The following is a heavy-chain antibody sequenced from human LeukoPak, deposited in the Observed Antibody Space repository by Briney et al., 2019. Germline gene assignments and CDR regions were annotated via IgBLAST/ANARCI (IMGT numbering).Heavy chain of an antibody. CDR1: GFTFSSYS. CDR3: AKGFRITMIDAFDI. J-gene: IGHJ3*02. D-gene: IGHD3-22*01. CDR2: ISGSGGST. V-gene: IGHV3-23*01. Sequence: PGGSLRLSCAASGFTFSSYSTNWVRQAPGKGLEWVSAISGSGGSTYYADSVKGRFTISRDNSKNTLYLQMNSLRAEDTAVYYCAKGFRITMIDAFDIWGQGTMVTVSS.